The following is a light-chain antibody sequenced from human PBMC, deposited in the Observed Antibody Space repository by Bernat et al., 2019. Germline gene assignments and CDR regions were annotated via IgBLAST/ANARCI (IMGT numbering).Light chain of an antibody. J-gene: IGLJ3*02. V-gene: IGLV3-1*01. CDR2: RDD. Sequence: SFELTQPPSVSVSPGQTASITSSGDYLGTKYTCWYQQKPGQSPVVVIYRDDKRPSGIPERFSGSHSGNTATLTISGAQAVDEADYYCQAWDSSTGVFGGGTKLTVL. CDR3: QAWDSSTGV. CDR1: YLGTKY.